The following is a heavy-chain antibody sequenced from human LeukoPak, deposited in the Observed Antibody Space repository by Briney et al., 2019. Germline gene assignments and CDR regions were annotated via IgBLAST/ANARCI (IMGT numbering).Heavy chain of an antibody. CDR2: VSYSGGT. J-gene: IGHJ4*02. CDR3: ARGGASSRYFDY. CDR1: GGSISGQY. V-gene: IGHV4-59*11. Sequence: SETLSLTCTVSGGSISGQYWSRIRQPPGKGLEWIGFVSYSGGTNYNPSLNGRVTISLDTSKNQFSLRLNSVTAADTAVYYCARGGASSRYFDYWGQGTLVTVSS. D-gene: IGHD1-26*01.